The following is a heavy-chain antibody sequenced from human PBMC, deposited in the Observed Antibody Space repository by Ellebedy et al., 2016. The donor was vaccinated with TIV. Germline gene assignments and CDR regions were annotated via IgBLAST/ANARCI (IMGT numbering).Heavy chain of an antibody. Sequence: AASVKVSCKASGGTFSSYAISWVRQAPGQGLEWMGGIIPIFGTANYAQKFQGRVTITADESTSTAYMELSSLRSEDTAVYYCARGEGYCSSTSCYLPYYYGMDVWGQGTTVTVSS. CDR3: ARGEGYCSSTSCYLPYYYGMDV. J-gene: IGHJ6*02. D-gene: IGHD2-2*01. V-gene: IGHV1-69*13. CDR2: IIPIFGTA. CDR1: GGTFSSYA.